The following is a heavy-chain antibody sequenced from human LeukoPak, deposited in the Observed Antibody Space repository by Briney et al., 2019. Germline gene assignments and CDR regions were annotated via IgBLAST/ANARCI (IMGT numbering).Heavy chain of an antibody. V-gene: IGHV4-4*07. CDR3: ARVYSEGRFWSGYYSRFRSYYFDY. Sequence: SETLSLTCSVSGASISSYYWSWIRQPAGKGLEWIGRIYTSGNTNYNPSLKSRVTMSVDTSNNQFSLKLTSVTAADTAVYYCARVYSEGRFWSGYYSRFRSYYFDYWGQGTLVTVSS. D-gene: IGHD3-3*01. CDR1: GASISSYY. CDR2: IYTSGNT. J-gene: IGHJ4*02.